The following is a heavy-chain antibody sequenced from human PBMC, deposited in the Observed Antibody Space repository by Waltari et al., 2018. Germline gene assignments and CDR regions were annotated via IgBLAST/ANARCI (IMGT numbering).Heavy chain of an antibody. CDR1: GCSIRSSSYY. D-gene: IGHD1-26*01. CDR2: IYYSGST. Sequence: QLQLQESGPGLVKPSETLSLTCTVSGCSIRSSSYYLGWIRQPPGKGLEGIGSIYYSGSTYYNPSLKSRVTISVDTSKNQFSLKLSSVTAADTAVYYCAREGRELQHDYWGQGTLVTVSS. CDR3: AREGRELQHDY. J-gene: IGHJ4*02. V-gene: IGHV4-39*07.